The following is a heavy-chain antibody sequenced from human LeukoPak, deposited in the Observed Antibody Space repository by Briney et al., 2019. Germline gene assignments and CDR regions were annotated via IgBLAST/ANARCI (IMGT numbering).Heavy chain of an antibody. CDR1: GFTFSRYA. V-gene: IGHV3-23*01. D-gene: IGHD3-3*01. Sequence: GGSLRLSCAASGFTFSRYAMSWVRQAPGKGLEWASAISDDSGKIYYADSVKGRFTISRDNSKNTLYLQMNSLRAEDTAVYYCARASTYYDFWSGVAFAFDIWGQGTMVTVSS. CDR3: ARASTYYDFWSGVAFAFDI. CDR2: ISDDSGKI. J-gene: IGHJ3*02.